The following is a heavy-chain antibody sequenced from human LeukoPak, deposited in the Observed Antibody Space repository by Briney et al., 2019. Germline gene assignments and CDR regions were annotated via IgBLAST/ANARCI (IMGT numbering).Heavy chain of an antibody. CDR1: GYTFTSYG. CDR3: ARRELVVVPTYYYYYYMDV. Sequence: GASVKVSCKASGYTFTSYGISWVRQAPGQGLEWMGWISAHNGNTNYAQKLQGRVTMTTDTSTSTAYMELRSLRSDDTAVYYCARRELVVVPTYYYYYYMDVWGKGTTVTVSS. J-gene: IGHJ6*03. CDR2: ISAHNGNT. V-gene: IGHV1-18*01. D-gene: IGHD2-2*01.